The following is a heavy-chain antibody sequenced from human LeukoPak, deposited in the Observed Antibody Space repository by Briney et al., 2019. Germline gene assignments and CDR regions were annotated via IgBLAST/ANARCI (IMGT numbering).Heavy chain of an antibody. D-gene: IGHD2-2*01. CDR1: GGTFSSYA. Sequence: ASVKVSCKASGGTFSSYAISWVRQAPGQGLEWMGGIIPIFGTANYAQKFQGRVTITRNTSISTAYMELSSLRSEDTAVYYCARTVVPAADYYYYYYYMDVWGKGTTVTVSS. CDR2: IIPIFGTA. CDR3: ARTVVPAADYYYYYYYMDV. V-gene: IGHV1-69*05. J-gene: IGHJ6*03.